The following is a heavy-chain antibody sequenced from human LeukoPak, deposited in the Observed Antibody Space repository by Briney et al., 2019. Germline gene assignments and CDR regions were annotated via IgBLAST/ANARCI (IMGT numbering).Heavy chain of an antibody. V-gene: IGHV1-69*06. D-gene: IGHD3-16*01. CDR2: IIPIFGTA. CDR3: ARVGGYYYYYMDV. CDR1: GGTFSSYA. J-gene: IGHJ6*03. Sequence: SVKVSCKASGGTFSSYAISWVRQAPGQGLEWMGGIIPIFGTANYAQKFQGRVTITADKSTSTAYMELSSLRSEDTAVYYCARVGGYYYYYMDVWGKGTTVTVSS.